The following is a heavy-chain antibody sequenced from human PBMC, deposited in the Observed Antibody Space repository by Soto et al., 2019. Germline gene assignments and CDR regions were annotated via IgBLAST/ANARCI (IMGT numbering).Heavy chain of an antibody. J-gene: IGHJ4*02. CDR2: ISSSSRTI. V-gene: IGHV3-11*01. CDR3: ARQTRGIAAASDY. D-gene: IGHD6-13*01. CDR1: GFAFSDYY. Sequence: GGSLRLSCAASGFAFSDYYMSWIRQAPGKGLEWVSYISSSSRTIYYADSVKGRFTISRDNAKNSLYLQMNSLRAEDTAVYYCARQTRGIAAASDYWGQGTLVTVSS.